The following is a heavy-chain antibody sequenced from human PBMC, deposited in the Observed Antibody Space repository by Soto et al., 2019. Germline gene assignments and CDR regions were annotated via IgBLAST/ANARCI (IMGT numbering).Heavy chain of an antibody. V-gene: IGHV4-34*01. CDR3: ARGRKQHDY. D-gene: IGHD5-18*01. CDR2: INHSGST. J-gene: IGHJ4*02. Sequence: LSLTCAVYGGSFSGYYWSWIRQPPGKGLEWIGEINHSGSTNYNPSLKSRVTISVDTSKNQFSLKLSSVTAADTAVYYCARGRKQHDYWGQGTLVTVSS. CDR1: GGSFSGYY.